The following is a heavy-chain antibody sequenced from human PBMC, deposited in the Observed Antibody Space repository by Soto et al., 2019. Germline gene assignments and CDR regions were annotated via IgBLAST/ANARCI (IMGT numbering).Heavy chain of an antibody. V-gene: IGHV4-4*02. CDR3: ARENTYCTNGVCGWDGEGWFDP. D-gene: IGHD2-8*01. CDR2: IYHSGST. CDR1: SGSISSSNW. Sequence: SETLSLTCAVSSGSISSSNWWSWVRQPPGKGLEWIGEIYHSGSTNYNPSLKSRVTISVDKSKNQFSLKLSSVTAADTAVYYCARENTYCTNGVCGWDGEGWFDPWGQGTLVTVSS. J-gene: IGHJ5*02.